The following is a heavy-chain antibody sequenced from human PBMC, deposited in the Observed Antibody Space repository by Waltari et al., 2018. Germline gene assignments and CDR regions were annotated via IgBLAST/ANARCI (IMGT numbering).Heavy chain of an antibody. CDR2: ISSSGSTI. V-gene: IGHV3-48*03. CDR3: ARDGKAALVLTYYYYYGMDV. CDR1: GFTFSSYE. Sequence: EVQLVESGGGLVQPGGSLRLSCAASGFTFSSYEMNWVRQAPGKGLEWVSYISSSGSTIYYSDSVKGRFTISRDNAKTSLYLQMNSLRAEDTAVYYCARDGKAALVLTYYYYYGMDVWGQGTTVTVSS. D-gene: IGHD6-13*01. J-gene: IGHJ6*02.